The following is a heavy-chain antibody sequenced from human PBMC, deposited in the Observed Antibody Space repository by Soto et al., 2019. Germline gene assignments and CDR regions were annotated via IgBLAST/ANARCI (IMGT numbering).Heavy chain of an antibody. CDR3: AKDPPGDCSGSRCLTKFDQ. J-gene: IGHJ4*01. CDR1: GFTFSSYA. D-gene: IGHD6-19*01. Sequence: EVQLVESGGSLVQPGGSLRLSCAASGFTFSSYALSWVRQAPGKGLEWVSSISASGGGTFYADSVKGRFTVSRDNSMNTLSLQMNSLRAEDTAVYYCAKDPPGDCSGSRCLTKFDQWGHGTLVSVS. CDR2: ISASGGGT. V-gene: IGHV3-23*04.